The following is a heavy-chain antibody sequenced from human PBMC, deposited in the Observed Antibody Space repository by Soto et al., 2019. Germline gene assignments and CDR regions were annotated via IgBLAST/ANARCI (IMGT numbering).Heavy chain of an antibody. J-gene: IGHJ3*02. V-gene: IGHV4-59*08. CDR3: ARQRDWNDITDAFDI. D-gene: IGHD1-1*01. CDR1: GGSISSYY. CDR2: IYYSGST. Sequence: SETLSLTCTVSGGSISSYYWSWIRQPPGKGLEWIGYIYYSGSTNYNPSLKSRVTISVDTSKNQFSLKLSSVTAADTAVYDCARQRDWNDITDAFDIWGQGTMVTVSS.